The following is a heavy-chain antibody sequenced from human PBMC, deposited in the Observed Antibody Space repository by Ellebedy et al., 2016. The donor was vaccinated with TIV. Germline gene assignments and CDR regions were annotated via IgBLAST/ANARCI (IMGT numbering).Heavy chain of an antibody. J-gene: IGHJ5*02. D-gene: IGHD1-1*01. CDR1: GGTFSTNT. CDR3: ARSHRNDALST. CDR2: IIPILTTT. Sequence: AASVKVSCKVSGGTFSTNTINWVRQAPGQGLEWMGGIIPILTTTIYAQKLQGRVTITADESTGTAYMQLSSLRSEDPAVYYCARSHRNDALSTWGQGSLVVVSS. V-gene: IGHV1-69*13.